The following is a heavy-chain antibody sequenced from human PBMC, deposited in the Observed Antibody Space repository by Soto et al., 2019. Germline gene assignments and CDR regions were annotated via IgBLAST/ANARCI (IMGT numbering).Heavy chain of an antibody. V-gene: IGHV1-69*13. CDR1: GGTFSSYA. J-gene: IGHJ6*02. Sequence: GASVKVSCKASGGTFSSYAISWVRQAPGQGLEWMGGIIPIFCTADYAQKFQGRVTITADEPTSTAYMELSSLRSEDTAVYYCASQLTGDYYYYGMDVWGQGTTVTVSS. D-gene: IGHD7-27*01. CDR3: ASQLTGDYYYYGMDV. CDR2: IIPIFCTA.